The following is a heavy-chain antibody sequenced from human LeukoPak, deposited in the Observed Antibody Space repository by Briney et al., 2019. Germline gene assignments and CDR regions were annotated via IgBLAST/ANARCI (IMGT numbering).Heavy chain of an antibody. Sequence: ASVKVSCKASGYIFTSHGISWVRQAPGQGLEWMGWISAHNGDTNYAQNLQGRVTMTTDTSTSTAYMELRSLRSDDTAVFYCARVSCSGGNCYSNWFDPWGQGTLVTVSS. CDR2: ISAHNGDT. J-gene: IGHJ5*02. CDR3: ARVSCSGGNCYSNWFDP. D-gene: IGHD2-15*01. V-gene: IGHV1-18*01. CDR1: GYIFTSHG.